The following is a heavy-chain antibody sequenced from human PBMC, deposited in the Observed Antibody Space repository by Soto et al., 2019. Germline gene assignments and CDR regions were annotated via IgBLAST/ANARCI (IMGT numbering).Heavy chain of an antibody. Sequence: GGSLRLSCAASGFTFSSYGMHWVRQAPGKGLEWVAVIWYDGSNKYYADSVKGRFTISRDNSKNTLYLQMNSLRAEDTAVYYCARDVSDILTGYYYYGMDVWGQGTLVTVSS. V-gene: IGHV3-33*01. CDR1: GFTFSSYG. CDR2: IWYDGSNK. J-gene: IGHJ6*02. CDR3: ARDVSDILTGYYYYGMDV. D-gene: IGHD3-9*01.